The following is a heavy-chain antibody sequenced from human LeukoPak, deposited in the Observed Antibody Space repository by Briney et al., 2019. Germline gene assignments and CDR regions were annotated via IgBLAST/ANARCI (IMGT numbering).Heavy chain of an antibody. Sequence: ASVKVSCKASGYTFTSYGISWVRQAPGQGLEWMGWISAYNGNTNYAQKFQGRVTMTRNTSISTAYMELSSLRSEDTAVYYCARGLLGDYWGQGTLVTVSS. V-gene: IGHV1-18*01. D-gene: IGHD3-10*01. CDR3: ARGLLGDY. J-gene: IGHJ4*02. CDR2: ISAYNGNT. CDR1: GYTFTSYG.